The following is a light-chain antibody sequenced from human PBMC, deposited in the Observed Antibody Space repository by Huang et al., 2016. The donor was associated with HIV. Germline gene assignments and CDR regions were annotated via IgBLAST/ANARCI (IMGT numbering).Light chain of an antibody. CDR3: QQYNNWPPA. Sequence: EVVMTQSPVTLSVSPGERVTLSCRASRSLSSTLAWYQQKLGQAPRLLIYGTSTRATGIPARFSGTGSGTEFTLTISSLQSEDFAVYYCQQYNNWPPAFGQGTKVEIK. CDR2: GTS. V-gene: IGKV3-15*01. J-gene: IGKJ1*01. CDR1: RSLSST.